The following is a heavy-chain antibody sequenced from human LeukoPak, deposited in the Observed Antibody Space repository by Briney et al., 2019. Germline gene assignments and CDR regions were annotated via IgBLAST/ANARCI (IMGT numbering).Heavy chain of an antibody. D-gene: IGHD3-22*01. Sequence: GGSLRLSCTGFTFSSYAMSWVRQAPGKGLEWVSAISGSGGSTYYADSVKGRFTISRDNSKNTLYLQMNSLRAEDTAVYYCAKDLSPYDSSGYYYWGQGTLVTVSS. V-gene: IGHV3-23*01. J-gene: IGHJ4*02. CDR2: ISGSGGST. CDR1: FTFSSYA. CDR3: AKDLSPYDSSGYYY.